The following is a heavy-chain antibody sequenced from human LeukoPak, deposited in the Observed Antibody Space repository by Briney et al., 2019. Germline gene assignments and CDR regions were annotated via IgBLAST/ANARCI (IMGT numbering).Heavy chain of an antibody. Sequence: ASVKVSCKASGYTFTSHYMHWVRQAPGQGLEWMGIINPTGGSTTYAQKFQGRVAMTRDTSTGTVYMELSSLRSEDTAVYYCARDGRPDCTNGVCYISWFDPWGQGTLVTVSS. CDR1: GYTFTSHY. D-gene: IGHD2-8*01. CDR2: INPTGGST. J-gene: IGHJ5*02. V-gene: IGHV1-46*01. CDR3: ARDGRPDCTNGVCYISWFDP.